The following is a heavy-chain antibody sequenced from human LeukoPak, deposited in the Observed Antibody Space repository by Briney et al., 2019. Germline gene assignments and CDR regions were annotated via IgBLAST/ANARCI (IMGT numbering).Heavy chain of an antibody. CDR2: IYTSGST. CDR3: ARVWMNKFDY. Sequence: SQTLSLTCTVSGGSISSGSYYWSWIRQPAGKGLEWIGRIYTSGSTNYNPSLKSRVTISVDTSKNQFSLKLSSVTAADTAVYYCARVWMNKFDYWGQGTLVTVSS. J-gene: IGHJ4*02. V-gene: IGHV4-61*02. D-gene: IGHD5-12*01. CDR1: GGSISSGSYY.